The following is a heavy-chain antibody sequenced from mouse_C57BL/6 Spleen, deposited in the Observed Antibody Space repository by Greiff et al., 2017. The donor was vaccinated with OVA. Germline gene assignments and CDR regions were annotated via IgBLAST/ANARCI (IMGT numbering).Heavy chain of an antibody. CDR1: GYSFTGYF. CDR3: ASSGLLAMDY. V-gene: IGHV1-20*01. J-gene: IGHJ4*01. Sequence: VQLQQSGPELVKPGDSVKISCKASGYSFTGYFMTWVMQSHGKSLEWIGRINHYNGDTFSNQQFKGKATLTVDKSSITARMEHRSLTSEDSTVYYCASSGLLAMDYWGQGTSVTVSS. D-gene: IGHD2-3*01. CDR2: INHYNGDT.